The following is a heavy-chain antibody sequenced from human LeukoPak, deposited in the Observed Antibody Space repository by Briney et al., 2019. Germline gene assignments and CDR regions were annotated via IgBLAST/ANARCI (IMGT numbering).Heavy chain of an antibody. CDR3: ARASGIVGLGDWFDP. J-gene: IGHJ5*02. CDR1: GGSISSSSYY. V-gene: IGHV4-39*07. CDR2: IYYSGST. Sequence: SETLSLTCTVSGGSISSSSYYWGWIRQPPGKGLEWIGSIYYSGSTNYNPSLKSRVTISVDTSKNQFSLKLSSVTAADTAVYYCARASGIVGLGDWFDPWGQGTLVTVSS. D-gene: IGHD1-26*01.